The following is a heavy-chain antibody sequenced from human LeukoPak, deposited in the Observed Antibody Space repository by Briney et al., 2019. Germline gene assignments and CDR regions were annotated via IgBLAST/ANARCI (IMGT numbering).Heavy chain of an antibody. Sequence: GGSQRLSCAASGFTFSIYWMHWVRHAPGKGLEWVSGISWNSGSIGYADSVKGRFTISRDNAKNSLYLQMNSLRAEDMALYYCAKDRGYSGSLDAFDIWGQGTMVTVSS. D-gene: IGHD1-26*01. CDR3: AKDRGYSGSLDAFDI. CDR1: GFTFSIYW. V-gene: IGHV3-9*03. CDR2: ISWNSGSI. J-gene: IGHJ3*02.